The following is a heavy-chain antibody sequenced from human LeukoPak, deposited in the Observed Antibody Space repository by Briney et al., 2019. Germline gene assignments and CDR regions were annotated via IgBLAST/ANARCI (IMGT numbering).Heavy chain of an antibody. D-gene: IGHD3-22*01. CDR2: IYYGGTT. CDR3: ARGLYDSSGYSFDY. V-gene: IGHV4-31*03. Sequence: NPSETLSLTCTVSGGSISSGGYYCSWIRQHPGKGLEWIGYIYYGGTTYYNPSLKSRVTISVDTSKNQFSLKLSSVTAADTAVYYCARGLYDSSGYSFDYWGQGTLVTVSS. CDR1: GGSISSGGYY. J-gene: IGHJ4*02.